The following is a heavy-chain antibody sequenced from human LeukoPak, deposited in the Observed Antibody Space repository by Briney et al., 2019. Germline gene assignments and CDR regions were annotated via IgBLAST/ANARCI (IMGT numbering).Heavy chain of an antibody. CDR3: GNWFDP. Sequence: QSGRSLRLSCAASRFTFSSYGMHWVRQAPGKGLEWVAVISYDGSNKYYADSVKGRFTISRDNSKNTLYLQMNSLRAEDTAVYYCGNWFDPWGQGTLVTVSS. V-gene: IGHV3-30*18. J-gene: IGHJ5*02. CDR2: ISYDGSNK. CDR1: RFTFSSYG.